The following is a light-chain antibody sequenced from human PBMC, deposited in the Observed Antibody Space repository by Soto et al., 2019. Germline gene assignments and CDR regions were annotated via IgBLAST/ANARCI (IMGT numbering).Light chain of an antibody. V-gene: IGKV1-5*03. CDR2: KAS. CDR3: QQYNSYPIT. CDR1: QSISSW. Sequence: DIQMTQSPSTLSASVGDRVTITCRASQSISSWLAWYQQIPGKAPKLLIYKASSLQSGVPSRFSGSGSGAEFTLTISSLQPDDFATYYCQQYNSYPITFGQGTRLEIK. J-gene: IGKJ5*01.